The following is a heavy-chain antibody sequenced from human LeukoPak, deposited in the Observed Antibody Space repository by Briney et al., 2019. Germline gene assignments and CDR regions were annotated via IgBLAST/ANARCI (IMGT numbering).Heavy chain of an antibody. V-gene: IGHV3-11*06. CDR1: GFTFSDYY. CDR2: ISSSSSYI. Sequence: GSLRLSCAASGFTFSDYYMSWIRQAPGKGLEWVSSISSSSSYIYYADSVKGRFTISRDNAKNSLYLQMNSLRAGDTAVYYCARTDYYGSGSYDYWGQGTLVTVSS. D-gene: IGHD3-10*01. CDR3: ARTDYYGSGSYDY. J-gene: IGHJ4*02.